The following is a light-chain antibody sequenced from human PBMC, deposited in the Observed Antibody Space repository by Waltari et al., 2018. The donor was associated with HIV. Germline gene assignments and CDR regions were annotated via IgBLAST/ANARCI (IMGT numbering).Light chain of an antibody. J-gene: IGKJ2*01. CDR2: GAS. CDR1: RSIAGN. V-gene: IGKV3-15*01. CDR3: QQYGKSAPYT. Sequence: IVMTQSPATLSVSPGERATLSCRASRSIAGNLAWYQQKPGQAPRLLNYGASTRATGVPAMFSGSGSETDFSLTISILQSEDFAVYYCQQYGKSAPYTFGQVSKLEIK.